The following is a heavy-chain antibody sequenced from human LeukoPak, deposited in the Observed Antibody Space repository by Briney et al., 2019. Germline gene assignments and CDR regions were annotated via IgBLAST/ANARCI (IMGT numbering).Heavy chain of an antibody. J-gene: IGHJ4*02. D-gene: IGHD3-22*01. CDR3: ARDREYSSGYYGY. Sequence: PGGSLRLSCAASGFTFSSYSMNWVRPAPGKGLEWVSSISSSSSYIYYADSVKGRFTISRDNAKNSLYLQMNSLRAEDTAVYYCARDREYSSGYYGYWGQGTLVTVSS. CDR1: GFTFSSYS. CDR2: ISSSSSYI. V-gene: IGHV3-21*01.